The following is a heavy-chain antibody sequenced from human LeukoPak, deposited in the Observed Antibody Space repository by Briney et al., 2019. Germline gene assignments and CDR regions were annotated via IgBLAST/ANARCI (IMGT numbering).Heavy chain of an antibody. CDR1: GYSFTSYW. CDR2: IYPGDSDT. CDR3: ARADPYGSGSYYFDY. J-gene: IGHJ4*02. D-gene: IGHD3-10*01. Sequence: PGESLKISCKGSGYSFTSYWIGWVRQMPGKGLEWMGIIYPGDSDTRYSPSFQGQATISADKSISTAYLQWSSLKASDTAMYYCARADPYGSGSYYFDYWGQGTLVTVSS. V-gene: IGHV5-51*01.